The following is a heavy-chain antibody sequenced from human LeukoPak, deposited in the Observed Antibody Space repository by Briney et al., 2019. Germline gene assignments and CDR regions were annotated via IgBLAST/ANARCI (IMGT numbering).Heavy chain of an antibody. CDR2: IYYNGNT. J-gene: IGHJ6*02. Sequence: SETLSLTCSVSDGSINSYYWNWIRRPPGKGLEWIGYIYYNGNTNYSPSLKSRVTMSVDTSKNLFSLKVSSVTAADTAVYYCARGRSDYYGMDVWGQGTTVTVSS. CDR3: ARGRSDYYGMDV. CDR1: DGSINSYY. V-gene: IGHV4-59*01. D-gene: IGHD1-26*01.